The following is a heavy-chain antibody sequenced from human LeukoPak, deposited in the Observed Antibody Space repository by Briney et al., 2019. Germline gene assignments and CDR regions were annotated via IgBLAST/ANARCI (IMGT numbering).Heavy chain of an antibody. CDR1: GGSISSHSYY. D-gene: IGHD1-20*01. CDR2: IYYSANT. J-gene: IGHJ4*02. CDR3: ARHPNNYSSAS. Sequence: SETLSLTCAVSGGSISSHSYYWGWIRQPPGKGPEWIGSIYYSANTYYHPSLKSRATISVDTPNNQFSLKLSSVTAADTAVYYCARHPNNYSSASWGQGILVTVSS. V-gene: IGHV4-39*01.